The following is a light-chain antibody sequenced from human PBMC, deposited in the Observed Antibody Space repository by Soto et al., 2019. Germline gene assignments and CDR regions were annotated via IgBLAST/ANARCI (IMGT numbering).Light chain of an antibody. V-gene: IGKV1-5*01. CDR3: QQYKSYRT. CDR2: DAS. Sequence: DIQMTQSPSTLSSSVGDRVTITCRASQSISSWLAWYQQKPGKAPKLLIYDASSLESGVPSRLSGSGSGTEFTLTISSMQPDDFATYYCQQYKSYRTFGQGTNVDI. CDR1: QSISSW. J-gene: IGKJ1*01.